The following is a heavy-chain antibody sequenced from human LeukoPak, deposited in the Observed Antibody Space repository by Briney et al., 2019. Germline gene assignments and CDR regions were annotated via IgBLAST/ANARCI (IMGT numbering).Heavy chain of an antibody. Sequence: PGGSLRLSCAASGFTFSSYEMNWVRQAPGKGLEWVSYISSSGSTIYYADSVKGRFTISRDNAKNSLYLQMNSLRAEDTAVYYCARIAFSEYYFDYWGQGTLVTVSS. D-gene: IGHD2-21*01. CDR2: ISSSGSTI. CDR1: GFTFSSYE. CDR3: ARIAFSEYYFDY. J-gene: IGHJ4*02. V-gene: IGHV3-48*03.